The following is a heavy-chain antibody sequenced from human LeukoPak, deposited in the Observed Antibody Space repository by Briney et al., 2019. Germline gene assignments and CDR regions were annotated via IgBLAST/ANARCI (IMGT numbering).Heavy chain of an antibody. V-gene: IGHV3-30*03. J-gene: IGHJ3*02. Sequence: GGSLRLSCAASGFAFNNYGMHWVRQSAGKGLEWVAFISYEGSKQYYADSVKGRFTISRDNSKNTLYLQMNSLRAEDTAVYYCAREPRLYGYSAFDIWGQGTMVTVSS. D-gene: IGHD3-22*01. CDR2: ISYEGSKQ. CDR1: GFAFNNYG. CDR3: AREPRLYGYSAFDI.